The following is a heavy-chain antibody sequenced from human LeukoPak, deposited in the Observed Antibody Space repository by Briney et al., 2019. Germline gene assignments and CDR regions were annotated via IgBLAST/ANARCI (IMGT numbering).Heavy chain of an antibody. CDR3: LLGYCSSTSCQHDAFDI. CDR1: GFTFSSYW. D-gene: IGHD2-2*01. J-gene: IGHJ3*02. Sequence: GGSLGLSCAASGFTFSSYWMHWVRQAPGKGLVWVSRINSDGSSTSYADSVKGRFTISRDNAKNTLYLQMNSLRAEDTAVYYCLLGYCSSTSCQHDAFDIWGQGTMVTVSS. CDR2: INSDGSST. V-gene: IGHV3-74*01.